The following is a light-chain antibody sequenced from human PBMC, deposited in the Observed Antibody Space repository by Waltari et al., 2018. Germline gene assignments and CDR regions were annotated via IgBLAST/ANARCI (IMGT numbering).Light chain of an antibody. CDR1: QGISDS. CDR2: AAS. Sequence: DIQMTQSPSSLSASVADKLPIPCRASQGISDSLGWYQQKPGKAPKLLVYAASRLDTGVPSRFSGSGSGTEYTLTISSLQPEDFATYYCQQYYSTPPITFGGGTRVEIK. J-gene: IGKJ4*01. V-gene: IGKV1-NL1*01. CDR3: QQYYSTPPIT.